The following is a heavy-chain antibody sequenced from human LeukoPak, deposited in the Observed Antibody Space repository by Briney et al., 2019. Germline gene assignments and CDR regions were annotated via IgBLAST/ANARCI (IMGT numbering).Heavy chain of an antibody. CDR2: ISSSSSYT. CDR3: ASAGHGYCSSTSCFYFDY. Sequence: GGSLRLSCAASGFTFSDYYMSWLRQAPGKGLEWVSYISSSSSYTNYADSVKGRFTISRDNAKNSLYLQMNSLRAEDTAVYYCASAGHGYCSSTSCFYFDYWGQGTLVTVSS. V-gene: IGHV3-11*06. J-gene: IGHJ4*02. CDR1: GFTFSDYY. D-gene: IGHD2-2*01.